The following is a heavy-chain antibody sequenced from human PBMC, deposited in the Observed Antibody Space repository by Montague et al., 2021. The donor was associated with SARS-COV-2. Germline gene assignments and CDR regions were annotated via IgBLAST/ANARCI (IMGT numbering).Heavy chain of an antibody. J-gene: IGHJ6*02. Sequence: IYYSGSTYYNPSLKSRVTISVDTSKNQFSLKLSSVTAADTSVYYCARVGRQQLVRLSGMDVWGQGTTVTVSS. D-gene: IGHD6-13*01. CDR2: IYYSGST. V-gene: IGHV4-39*07. CDR3: ARVGRQQLVRLSGMDV.